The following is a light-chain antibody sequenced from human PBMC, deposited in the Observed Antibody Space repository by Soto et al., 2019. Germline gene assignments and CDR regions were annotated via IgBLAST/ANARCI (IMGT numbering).Light chain of an antibody. J-gene: IGLJ1*01. CDR2: EVS. V-gene: IGLV2-14*01. CDR3: TSFTSSTSYV. CDR1: SSDVGGYNY. Sequence: QSALTQPASVAGSAGQPITISCTGTSSDVGGYNYVCWYQHQPGKAPKLIIYEVSNRPSGVSDRFSGSKSGNTAYLTISGLQPEDEADYYCTSFTSSTSYVFGTGTRSPS.